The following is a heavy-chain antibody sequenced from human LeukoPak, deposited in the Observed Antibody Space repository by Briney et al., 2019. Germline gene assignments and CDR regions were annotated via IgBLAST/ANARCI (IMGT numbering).Heavy chain of an antibody. V-gene: IGHV1-8*01. CDR3: ARGGLIGHSSSFFDY. CDR1: GYTFTSYD. Sequence: ASVKVSCKASGYTFTSYDINWVRQATRQGLEWTGWMNPNSGNTGYAQKFQGRVTMTRNTSISTAYMELSSLRSEDTAVYYCARGGLIGHSSSFFDYWGQGTLVTVSS. J-gene: IGHJ4*02. D-gene: IGHD6-13*01. CDR2: MNPNSGNT.